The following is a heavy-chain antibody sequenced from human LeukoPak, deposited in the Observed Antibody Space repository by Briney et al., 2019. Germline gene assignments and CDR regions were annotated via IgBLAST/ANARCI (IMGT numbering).Heavy chain of an antibody. CDR1: EFTGFTFSGSA. Sequence: GGSLRLSCAASEFTGFTFSGSAMSWVRQAPGKGLEWVSAISGSGAATFYADSVKGRFTISRDNSKNALYLQMNSLKVEDTALYYCAKFSPYGGNSYWGQGTLVTVSS. J-gene: IGHJ1*01. CDR3: AKFSPYGGNSY. V-gene: IGHV3-23*01. CDR2: ISGSGAAT. D-gene: IGHD4-23*01.